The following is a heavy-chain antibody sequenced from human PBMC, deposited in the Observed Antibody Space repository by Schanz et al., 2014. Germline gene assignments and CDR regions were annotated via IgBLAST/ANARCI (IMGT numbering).Heavy chain of an antibody. Sequence: QVQLQESGPGLVKPSETLSLTCTVSGGSISSYYWSWIRQSPRKGLEWIGYIYHSGSPIYNPSLQGRVPIPIPTSKNQFSLKRESVTAADTAMYFCARQGDVYRLDYWGQGTLVTVTS. CDR3: ARQGDVYRLDY. CDR1: GGSISSYY. D-gene: IGHD1-26*01. J-gene: IGHJ4*02. CDR2: IYHSGSP. V-gene: IGHV4-59*08.